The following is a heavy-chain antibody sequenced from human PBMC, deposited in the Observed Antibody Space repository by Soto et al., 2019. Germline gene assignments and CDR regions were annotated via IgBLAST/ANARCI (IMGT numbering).Heavy chain of an antibody. CDR1: GFTFSSYG. CDR2: ISTSGSTI. Sequence: GGSLRLSCAASGFTFSSYGMHWVRQAPGKGLEWVSYISTSGSTINYADSVKGRFTISRDNAKNSLYLQMNSLRAEDTAVYYCARVSPPPDYWGQGTLVTVSS. CDR3: ARVSPPPDY. V-gene: IGHV3-48*04. J-gene: IGHJ4*02.